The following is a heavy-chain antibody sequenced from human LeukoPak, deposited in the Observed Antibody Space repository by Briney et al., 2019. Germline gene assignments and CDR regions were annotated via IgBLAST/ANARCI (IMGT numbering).Heavy chain of an antibody. CDR2: INPHSGGT. J-gene: IGHJ4*02. CDR3: VREGNDLLSKNFDY. Sequence: ASVKVSCKASGFTFTGYYIHWVRQAPGQGLEWRGYINPHSGGTNSPQKFQGRVTMTTDTSISAAYMELSSLISDDTAMYYCVREGNDLLSKNFDYWGQGTLVTVSS. D-gene: IGHD2-2*01. V-gene: IGHV1-2*02. CDR1: GFTFTGYY.